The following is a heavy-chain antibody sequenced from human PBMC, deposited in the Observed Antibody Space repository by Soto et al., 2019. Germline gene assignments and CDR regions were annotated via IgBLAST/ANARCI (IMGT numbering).Heavy chain of an antibody. CDR1: GGSISSYY. Sequence: SETLSLTCTVSGGSISSYYWSWIRQPAGKGLEWIGRIYTSGSTNYNPSLKSRVTMSVDTSKNQFPLKLSSVTAADTAVYYCARDRTSSGWYLVWGQGTLVTVSS. D-gene: IGHD6-19*01. J-gene: IGHJ4*02. CDR2: IYTSGST. V-gene: IGHV4-4*07. CDR3: ARDRTSSGWYLV.